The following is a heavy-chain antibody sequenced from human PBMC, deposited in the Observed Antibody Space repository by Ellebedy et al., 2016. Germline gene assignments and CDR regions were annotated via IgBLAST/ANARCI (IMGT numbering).Heavy chain of an antibody. V-gene: IGHV1-18*01. CDR1: GYTFTSYG. CDR3: ARAYMVRGVIIMGVDY. CDR2: ISAYNGNT. D-gene: IGHD3-10*01. J-gene: IGHJ4*02. Sequence: ASVKVSXXASGYTFTSYGISWVRQAPGQGLEWMGWISAYNGNTNYAQKLQGRITMTTDTSTSTAYMELRSLRSDDTAVYYCARAYMVRGVIIMGVDYWGQGTLVTVSS.